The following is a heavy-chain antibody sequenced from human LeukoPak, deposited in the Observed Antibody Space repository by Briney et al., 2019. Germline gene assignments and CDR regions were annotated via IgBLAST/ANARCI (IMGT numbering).Heavy chain of an antibody. CDR1: GYTFTSYG. V-gene: IGHV1-18*01. CDR3: ARVGPSLWNEGVFDY. D-gene: IGHD3-10*01. CDR2: ISAYNGNT. Sequence: GASVKVSCKASGYTFTSYGISWVRQAPGQGLEWMGWISAYNGNTNYAQKLQGRVTMTTDTSTSTAYMELRSLRSDDTAVYYCARVGPSLWNEGVFDYWGQGTLVTVSS. J-gene: IGHJ4*02.